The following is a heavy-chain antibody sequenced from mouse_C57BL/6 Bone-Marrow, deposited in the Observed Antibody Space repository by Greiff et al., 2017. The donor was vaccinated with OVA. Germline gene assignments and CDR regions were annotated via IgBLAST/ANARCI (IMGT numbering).Heavy chain of an antibody. Sequence: QVQLQQPGTELVKPGASVKLSCKASGYTFTSYWMHWVKQRPGQGLEWIGNINPSNGGTNYNEKFKSKATLTVDKSSSTAYMQLSSLTSEDSAVYYCARDFSIYYYGSTSLAYWGQGTSVTVSS. CDR1: GYTFTSYW. J-gene: IGHJ4*01. D-gene: IGHD1-1*01. CDR2: INPSNGGT. V-gene: IGHV1-53*01. CDR3: ARDFSIYYYGSTSLAY.